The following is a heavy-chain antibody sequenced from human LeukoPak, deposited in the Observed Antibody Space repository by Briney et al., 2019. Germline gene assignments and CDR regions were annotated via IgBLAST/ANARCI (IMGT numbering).Heavy chain of an antibody. CDR3: ARHSSSWPFDY. J-gene: IGHJ4*02. V-gene: IGHV4-38-2*02. D-gene: IGHD6-13*01. Sequence: SETLSLTCTVSGYSISGGYYWGWIRQPPGKGLEWIGSIYHSGSTYYNPSLKSRVTISVDTSKNQFSLKLSSVTAADTAVYYCARHSSSWPFDYWGQGTLVTVSS. CDR1: GYSISGGYY. CDR2: IYHSGST.